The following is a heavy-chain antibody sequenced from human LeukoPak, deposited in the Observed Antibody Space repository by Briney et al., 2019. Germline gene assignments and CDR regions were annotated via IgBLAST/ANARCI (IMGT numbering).Heavy chain of an antibody. CDR1: GYMFTSYA. D-gene: IGHD3-10*01. CDR3: ARGSGSPYCYYMDV. V-gene: IGHV1-18*01. CDR2: ISVYNGKT. Sequence: ASVKVSCQASGYMFTSYAIHWVREAPGQGLEWLGWISVYNGKTDYAEGLQGRVTMTTDRSTNTAFMELRSLRSDDTAIYFCARGSGSPYCYYMDVWGKGTAVTVSS. J-gene: IGHJ6*03.